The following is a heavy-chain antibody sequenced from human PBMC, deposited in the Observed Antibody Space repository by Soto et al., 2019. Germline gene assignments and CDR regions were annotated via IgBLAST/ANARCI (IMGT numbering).Heavy chain of an antibody. J-gene: IGHJ6*02. CDR2: IYSGGRA. D-gene: IGHD5-12*01. CDR3: ARGMDIVIRGGSNGMDV. CDR1: GFTVSSNY. V-gene: IGHV3-53*01. Sequence: GGSLRLSCAASGFTVSSNYMNWVRQAPGRGLEWVSIIYSGGRAYYADSVKGRFTISRNNSKNTLYLQMNRLRAEDTAVYYCARGMDIVIRGGSNGMDVWGQGTTVTVSS.